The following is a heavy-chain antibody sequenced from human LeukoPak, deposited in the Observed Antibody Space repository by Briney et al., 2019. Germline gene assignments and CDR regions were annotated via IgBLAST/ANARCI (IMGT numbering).Heavy chain of an antibody. CDR1: GFTFSNAW. V-gene: IGHV3-15*01. Sequence: GGSLRLSCAASGFTFSNAWMSWVRQAPGKGLEWVGRIKSKTDGGTTDYAAPVKGRLTISRDDSKNTLYLQMNSLKTEDTAVYYCTTAYSSSWYAFDIWGQGTMVTVSS. CDR2: IKSKTDGGTT. J-gene: IGHJ3*02. CDR3: TTAYSSSWYAFDI. D-gene: IGHD6-13*01.